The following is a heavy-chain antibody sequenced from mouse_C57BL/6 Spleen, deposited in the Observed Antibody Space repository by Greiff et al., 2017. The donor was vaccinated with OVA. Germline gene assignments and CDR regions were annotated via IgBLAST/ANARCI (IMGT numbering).Heavy chain of an antibody. J-gene: IGHJ1*03. CDR1: GYTFTDYY. Sequence: EVQLQQSGPELVKPGASVKISCKASGYTFTDYYMNWVKQSHGKSLEWIGDINPNNGGTSYNQKFKGKATLTVDKSSSTAYMELRSLTSEDSAVYYCASTNGWDFDVWGTGTTVTVSS. V-gene: IGHV1-26*01. CDR2: INPNNGGT. CDR3: ASTNGWDFDV. D-gene: IGHD1-1*01.